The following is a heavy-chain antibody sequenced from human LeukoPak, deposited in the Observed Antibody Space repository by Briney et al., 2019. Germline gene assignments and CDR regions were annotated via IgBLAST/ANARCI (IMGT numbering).Heavy chain of an antibody. J-gene: IGHJ4*02. CDR2: ISSSGSII. Sequence: GGSLRLSCAAAGFTFSNHEMNWVRQAPGGGLEWVSYISSSGSIIYYADSVKGRLTISRENAKNSLYLQMNSLRAEDTAVYYCAVYGEGDYEFDYWGQGTLVTVSS. V-gene: IGHV3-48*03. D-gene: IGHD4-17*01. CDR1: GFTFSNHE. CDR3: AVYGEGDYEFDY.